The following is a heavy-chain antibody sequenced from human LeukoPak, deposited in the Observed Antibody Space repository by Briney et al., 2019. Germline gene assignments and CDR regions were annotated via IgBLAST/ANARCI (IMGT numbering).Heavy chain of an antibody. CDR3: AAESIIVGDLPHAFDI. CDR2: IVVGSGNT. D-gene: IGHD1-26*01. CDR1: GFTFTSSA. Sequence: GTSVKVSCKASGFTFTSSAMQWVRQARGQRLEWIGWIVVGSGNTNYAQKIQERVTITRDMSTSTAYMELSSLRSEDTAVYYCAAESIIVGDLPHAFDIWGQGTMVTVSS. J-gene: IGHJ3*02. V-gene: IGHV1-58*02.